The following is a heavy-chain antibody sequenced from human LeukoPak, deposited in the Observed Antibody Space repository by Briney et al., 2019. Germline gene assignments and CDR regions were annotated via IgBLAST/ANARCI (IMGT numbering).Heavy chain of an antibody. D-gene: IGHD3-22*01. Sequence: SETLSLTCTVSGDSISSSSYYWGWIRQPPGKGLEWIGSIYYSGSTYDNPSLKSRVTISVDTSKNQFSLNLSSVTAADTAVYYCARLYYDSSGYYQICYFDYWGQGTLVTVSS. CDR1: GDSISSSSYY. J-gene: IGHJ4*02. CDR3: ARLYYDSSGYYQICYFDY. CDR2: IYYSGST. V-gene: IGHV4-39*01.